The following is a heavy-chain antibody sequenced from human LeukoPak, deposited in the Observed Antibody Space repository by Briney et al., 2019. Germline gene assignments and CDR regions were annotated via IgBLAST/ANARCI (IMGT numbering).Heavy chain of an antibody. Sequence: ASVKVSCKASGYSFTGYYIHWVRQAPGQGLEWMGWINPNSGGTEYAQKFQGRVTMTRNTSISTAYMELSSLRSEDTAVYYCARAPYWGMDVWGQGTTVTVSS. V-gene: IGHV1-2*02. CDR3: ARAPYWGMDV. D-gene: IGHD2-15*01. CDR1: GYSFTGYY. J-gene: IGHJ6*02. CDR2: INPNSGGT.